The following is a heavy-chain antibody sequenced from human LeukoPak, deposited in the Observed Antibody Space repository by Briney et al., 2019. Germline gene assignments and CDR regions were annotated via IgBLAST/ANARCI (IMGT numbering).Heavy chain of an antibody. D-gene: IGHD2-2*01. V-gene: IGHV1-69*13. CDR3: ARVHGRSRTPPYYYYYYMDV. CDR2: IIPIFGTA. Sequence: SVKVSCKASGGTFSSYAISWVRQAPGQGLEWMGGIIPIFGTANYAQKFQGRVTITADESTSTAYMELSSLRSEDTAVYYCARVHGRSRTPPYYYYYYMDVWGKGTTVTISS. J-gene: IGHJ6*03. CDR1: GGTFSSYA.